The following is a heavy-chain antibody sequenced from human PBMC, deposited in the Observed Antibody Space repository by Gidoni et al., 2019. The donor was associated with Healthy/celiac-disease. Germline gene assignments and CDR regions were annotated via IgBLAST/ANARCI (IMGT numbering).Heavy chain of an antibody. V-gene: IGHV3-11*01. D-gene: IGHD2-2*01. CDR2: ISSSGSTI. CDR1: AFTFSDYY. CDR3: ARDPSYCSSTSCYLDY. J-gene: IGHJ4*02. Sequence: QVQLVESGGGLVKPGGSLRLSCAASAFTFSDYYMSWIRQAPGKGLEWVSYISSSGSTIYYADSVKGRFTISRDNAKNSLYLQMNSLRAEDTAVYYCARDPSYCSSTSCYLDYWGQGTLVTVSS.